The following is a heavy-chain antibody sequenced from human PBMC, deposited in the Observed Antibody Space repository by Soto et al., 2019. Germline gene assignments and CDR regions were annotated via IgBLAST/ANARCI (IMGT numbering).Heavy chain of an antibody. CDR2: IYPDDSDI. CDR3: ARGTGLLYSD. V-gene: IGHV5-51*01. D-gene: IGHD2-21*01. Sequence: LGESLKISCKGSGYSFNTYWIGWVRQMPGKGLEWMEVIYPDDSDIRYSPSFQGQVTISADKSISTAYLQWSSLKASDSGIYYCARGTGLLYSDWGQRTLVTVSS. CDR1: GYSFNTYW. J-gene: IGHJ4*02.